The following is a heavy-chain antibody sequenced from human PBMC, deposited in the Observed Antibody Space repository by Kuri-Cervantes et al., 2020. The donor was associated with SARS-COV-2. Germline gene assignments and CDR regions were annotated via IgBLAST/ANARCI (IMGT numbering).Heavy chain of an antibody. V-gene: IGHV3-74*01. CDR3: ARDGGYRTSSSFDY. Sequence: GESLKISCAASGFTFSSYCMHWVRQAPGKGLVWVSRINSDGSSTIYADSVKGRFTISRDNAKNTLYLQMNSLRAEDTAVYYCARDGGYRTSSSFDYWGQGTRVTVSS. CDR1: GFTFSSYC. J-gene: IGHJ4*02. CDR2: INSDGSST. D-gene: IGHD3-16*02.